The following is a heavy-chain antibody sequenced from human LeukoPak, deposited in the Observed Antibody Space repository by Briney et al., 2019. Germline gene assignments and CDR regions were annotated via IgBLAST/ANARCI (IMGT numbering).Heavy chain of an antibody. Sequence: GGSLRLSCAASGFTFSSYAMGWVRQAPGKGLEWVSAISGSGGSTYYADSVKGRFTISRDNSKNTLYLQMNSLRAEDTAVYYCAKDRLGNYGSGSSFDYWGQGTLVTVSS. CDR2: ISGSGGST. D-gene: IGHD3-10*01. CDR1: GFTFSSYA. V-gene: IGHV3-23*01. CDR3: AKDRLGNYGSGSSFDY. J-gene: IGHJ4*02.